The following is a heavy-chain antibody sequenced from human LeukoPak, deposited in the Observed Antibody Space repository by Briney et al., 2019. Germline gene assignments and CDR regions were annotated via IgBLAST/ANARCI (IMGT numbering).Heavy chain of an antibody. Sequence: ASLRLSCAASGFTFSSYSMNWVRQAPGKGLEWVSYISSSSSTIYYADSVKGRFTISRDNAKNSLYLQMNSLRDEDTAVYYCAREPYYYDSSGYYDYWGQGTLVTVSS. D-gene: IGHD3-22*01. CDR2: ISSSSSTI. CDR1: GFTFSSYS. J-gene: IGHJ4*02. CDR3: AREPYYYDSSGYYDY. V-gene: IGHV3-48*02.